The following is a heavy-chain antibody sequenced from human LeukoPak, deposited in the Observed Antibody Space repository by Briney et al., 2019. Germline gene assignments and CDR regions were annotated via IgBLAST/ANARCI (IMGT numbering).Heavy chain of an antibody. CDR3: AIHPFGSGSTHYFDY. Sequence: GGSLRLSCAASGFNFSSYAMSWVRQAPGKGLEWVSAISGSGGSTYYADSVKGRFTISRDNSKNTLYLQMNSLRAEDTAVYYCAIHPFGSGSTHYFDYWGQGTLVTVSS. J-gene: IGHJ4*02. D-gene: IGHD6-19*01. CDR2: ISGSGGST. CDR1: GFNFSSYA. V-gene: IGHV3-23*01.